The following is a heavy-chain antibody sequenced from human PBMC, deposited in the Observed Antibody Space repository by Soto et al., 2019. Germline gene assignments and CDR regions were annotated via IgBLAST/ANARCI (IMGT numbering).Heavy chain of an antibody. V-gene: IGHV3-66*01. CDR1: GFTFDDYA. CDR3: ARVHSSSYYYFDY. Sequence: GGSLRLSCAASGFTFDDYAMHWVRQAPGKGLEWVSVIYSAGSADFADSVKGRFTISRDNSKNTLYLQMSSLRAEDTAVYYCARVHSSSYYYFDYWGQGTLVTVSS. D-gene: IGHD6-13*01. J-gene: IGHJ4*02. CDR2: IYSAGSA.